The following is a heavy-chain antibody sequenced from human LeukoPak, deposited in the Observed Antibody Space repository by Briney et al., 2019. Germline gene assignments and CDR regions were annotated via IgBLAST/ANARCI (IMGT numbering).Heavy chain of an antibody. V-gene: IGHV4-34*01. Sequence: SETLSLTCAVYGGSFSNYYWSWIRQPPGEGLEWIGEINHGGSTNYNPSLKSRATISVDTSKNQFSLKLSSVTAADTAVYYCARRSYDILTGYYYFDYWGQGTLVTVSS. CDR3: ARRSYDILTGYYYFDY. CDR2: INHGGST. D-gene: IGHD3-9*01. J-gene: IGHJ4*02. CDR1: GGSFSNYY.